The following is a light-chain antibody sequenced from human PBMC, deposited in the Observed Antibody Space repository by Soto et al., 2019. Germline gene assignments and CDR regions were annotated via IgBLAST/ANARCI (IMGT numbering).Light chain of an antibody. J-gene: IGKJ4*01. CDR3: QQYNNRPPLT. V-gene: IGKV3-15*01. Sequence: EIVMTQSPATLSVSPGERATLSCRASQSVGSKLAWYQQKPGQAPRLLIYGASTRATAIPARFSGSGSGTEFTLTISSLQSEDFAVYYCQQYNNRPPLTFGGGTKVDIK. CDR1: QSVGSK. CDR2: GAS.